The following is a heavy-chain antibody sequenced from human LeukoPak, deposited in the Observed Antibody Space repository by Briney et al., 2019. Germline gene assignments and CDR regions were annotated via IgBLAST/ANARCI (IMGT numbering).Heavy chain of an antibody. V-gene: IGHV4-34*01. J-gene: IGHJ4*02. CDR3: ARPVSGSSGWYYNY. Sequence: SEILSLTCAVYGGSFSGYYRSWIRQPPGKGLEWIGEINHSGSTNYNPSLKSRVTISVDRSKNQFSLKLSSVTAADTAVYYCARPVSGSSGWYYNYWGQGNLVTVSS. CDR1: GGSFSGYY. D-gene: IGHD6-19*01. CDR2: INHSGST.